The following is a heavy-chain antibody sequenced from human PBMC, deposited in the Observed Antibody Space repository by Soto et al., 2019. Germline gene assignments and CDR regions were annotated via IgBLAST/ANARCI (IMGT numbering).Heavy chain of an antibody. V-gene: IGHV1-2*02. CDR1: GYTFTGYY. D-gene: IGHD6-19*01. Sequence: ASVKVSCKASGYTFTGYYMHWVRQAPGQGLEWMGWINPNSGGTNYAQKFQGGVTMTRDTSISTAYMELSRLRSDDTAVYYCAREAVAVAGEDYCYYGMDVWGQGTTVTVSS. CDR3: AREAVAVAGEDYCYYGMDV. J-gene: IGHJ6*02. CDR2: INPNSGGT.